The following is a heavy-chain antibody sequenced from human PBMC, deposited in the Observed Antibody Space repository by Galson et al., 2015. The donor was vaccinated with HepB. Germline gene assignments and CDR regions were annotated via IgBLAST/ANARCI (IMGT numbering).Heavy chain of an antibody. CDR3: AKRDTSGYYFFDY. Sequence: SLRLSCAASGFTFSSYGMSWVRQAPGKGLEWVSAITGSGGRTYYADSVKGRFTISRDNSKNTLFLQMNSLRAEDTAVYYCAKRDTSGYYFFDYWGQGTLVTASS. CDR1: GFTFSSYG. V-gene: IGHV3-23*01. CDR2: ITGSGGRT. J-gene: IGHJ4*02. D-gene: IGHD3-22*01.